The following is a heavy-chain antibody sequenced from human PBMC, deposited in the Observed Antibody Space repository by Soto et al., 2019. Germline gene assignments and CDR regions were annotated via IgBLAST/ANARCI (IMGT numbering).Heavy chain of an antibody. J-gene: IGHJ5*02. V-gene: IGHV4-59*01. D-gene: IGHD3-3*01. CDR2: IYYSGST. CDR3: ARGTTDVLRFLEWLPNWFDP. CDR1: GGSISSYY. Sequence: PSETLSLTCTVSGGSISSYYWSWIRQPPGKGLDWIGYIYYSGSTNYNPSLKSRVTISVDTSKNQFSLKLSSVTAADTAVYYCARGTTDVLRFLEWLPNWFDPWGQGTLVTVSS.